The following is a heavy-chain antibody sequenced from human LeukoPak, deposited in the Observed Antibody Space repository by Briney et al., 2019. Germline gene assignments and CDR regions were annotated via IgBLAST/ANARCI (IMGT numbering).Heavy chain of an antibody. CDR1: GFMFNNYA. Sequence: PGGSLRLSCAASGFMFNNYAMHWVRQAPGKGLEWVAVISYDGGSKYYADSVKGRFTISRDNSKNTLYLQVSSLSIEDTAVYYCAKDLKRYCSSTTCYWGDYWGQGTLVTVSP. V-gene: IGHV3-30-3*01. CDR3: AKDLKRYCSSTTCYWGDY. CDR2: ISYDGGSK. D-gene: IGHD2-2*01. J-gene: IGHJ4*02.